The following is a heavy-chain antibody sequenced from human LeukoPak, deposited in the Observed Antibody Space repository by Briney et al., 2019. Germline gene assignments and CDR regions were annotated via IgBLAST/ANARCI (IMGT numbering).Heavy chain of an antibody. CDR1: GFTFSSYG. J-gene: IGHJ6*02. D-gene: IGHD6-19*01. V-gene: IGHV3-30*19. Sequence: GGSLRLSCAASGFTFSSYGMHWARQAPGKGLEWVAVISYDGSNKYYADSVKGRFTISRDNSKNTLYLQMNSLRAEDTAVYYCARGRFRSSGWYSWEDYYYGMDVWGQGTTVTVSS. CDR3: ARGRFRSSGWYSWEDYYYGMDV. CDR2: ISYDGSNK.